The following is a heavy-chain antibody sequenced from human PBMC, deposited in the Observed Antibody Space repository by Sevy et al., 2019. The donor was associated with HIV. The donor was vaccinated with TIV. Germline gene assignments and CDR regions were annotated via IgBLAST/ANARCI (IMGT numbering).Heavy chain of an antibody. CDR2: INSDGSSQ. D-gene: IGHD6-13*01. CDR1: GFSFSSYG. CDR3: AGVGSSSNYYYGMDV. J-gene: IGHJ6*02. V-gene: IGHV3-74*01. Sequence: GGSLRLSCAASGFSFSSYGMHWVRQAPGKGLEWVSRINSDGSSQYYADSVKGRFTISRDNAKNTLYLQMNSLRAEDTSCEYGAGVGSSSNYYYGMDVWGQGTTVTVSS.